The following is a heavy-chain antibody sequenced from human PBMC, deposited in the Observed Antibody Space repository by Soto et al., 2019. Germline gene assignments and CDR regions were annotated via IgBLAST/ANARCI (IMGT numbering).Heavy chain of an antibody. CDR3: ARYVMDL. V-gene: IGHV1-3*04. Sequence: ASVKVSCKASGYSFMSWSLHWVRQAPGQRLEWMGWINTGNGDTKYSQKFQGRVTFTRDTPASTAYMELSSLRSEDTAVYYCARYVMDLWGQGTTVTVSS. J-gene: IGHJ6*02. CDR1: GYSFMSWS. CDR2: INTGNGDT.